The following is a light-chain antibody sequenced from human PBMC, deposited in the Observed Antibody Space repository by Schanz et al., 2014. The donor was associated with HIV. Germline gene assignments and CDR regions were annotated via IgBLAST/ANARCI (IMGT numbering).Light chain of an antibody. J-gene: IGLJ2*01. Sequence: QSVLTQPPSVSAAPGQRVTISCSGSAFNIGQNYVSWFQQFPGTAPKLLIYVNHQRPSDIPDRFSGSKSGTSATLGITGLQTGDEADYYCGTWDSSLSAGVFGGGTKLTVL. CDR3: GTWDSSLSAGV. V-gene: IGLV1-51*01. CDR2: VNH. CDR1: AFNIGQNY.